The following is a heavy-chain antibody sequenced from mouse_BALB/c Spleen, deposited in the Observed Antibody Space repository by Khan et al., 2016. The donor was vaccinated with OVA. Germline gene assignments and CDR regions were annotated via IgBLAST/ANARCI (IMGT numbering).Heavy chain of an antibody. CDR1: GYTFTDFT. CDR3: ARGGGGYRFAY. CDR2: VNTYYGDA. J-gene: IGHJ3*01. D-gene: IGHD1-3*01. Sequence: LEVSGAELVRPGVSVKISCKGSGYTFTDFTMHWVKQSHAKSLEWIGVVNTYYGDATYNQKFKGKATMTVDKSSTTAYMELARLTSEDSAIYYCARGGGGYRFAYWGQGTLVTVSA. V-gene: IGHV1S137*01.